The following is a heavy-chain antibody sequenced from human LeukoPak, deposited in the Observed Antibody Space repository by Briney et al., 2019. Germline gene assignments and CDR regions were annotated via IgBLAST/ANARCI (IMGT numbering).Heavy chain of an antibody. J-gene: IGHJ4*02. V-gene: IGHV3-7*01. CDR3: ARVGARQILEY. Sequence: GGSLRLSCAASGFTFSSYGMHWVRQAPGKGLEWVANIKQDGGEKYYLDSVKGRFTVSRDNAKNSLYLQMNSLRAEDTAVYYCARVGARQILEYWGQGTLVTVSS. CDR1: GFTFSSYG. CDR2: IKQDGGEK. D-gene: IGHD4-17*01.